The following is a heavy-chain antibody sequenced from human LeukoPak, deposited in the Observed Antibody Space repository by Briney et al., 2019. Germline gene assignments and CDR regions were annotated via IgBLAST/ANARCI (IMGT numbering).Heavy chain of an antibody. D-gene: IGHD6-13*01. CDR3: AGGFYTSKMAS. J-gene: IGHJ5*02. V-gene: IGHV4-31*03. CDR2: IYDSRFT. Sequence: SETLSLTCTVSGGSISSAGHYWSWIRQHPGKGLEWIGCIYDSRFTYYNPSLESRVTISVDSSEKQLSLKLTSVTAADTAVYYCAGGFYTSKMASWGQGTLVTVSS. CDR1: GGSISSAGHY.